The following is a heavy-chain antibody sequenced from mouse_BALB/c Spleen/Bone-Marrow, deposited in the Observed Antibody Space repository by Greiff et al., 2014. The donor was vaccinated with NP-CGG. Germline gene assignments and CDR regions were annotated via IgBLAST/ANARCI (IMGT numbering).Heavy chain of an antibody. V-gene: IGHV5-6*01. J-gene: IGHJ4*01. CDR3: ARRDGGPMDY. CDR1: GFTFSNYG. Sequence: EVQRVESGGDLVKPGGSLKPSCAASGFTFSNYGMSWVRQTPDKRLEWVATISSGGSYTYYPDSVKGRFTISRDNAKNTLYLQMSSLKSEDTAMYYCARRDGGPMDYWGQGTSVTVSS. D-gene: IGHD2-3*01. CDR2: ISSGGSYT.